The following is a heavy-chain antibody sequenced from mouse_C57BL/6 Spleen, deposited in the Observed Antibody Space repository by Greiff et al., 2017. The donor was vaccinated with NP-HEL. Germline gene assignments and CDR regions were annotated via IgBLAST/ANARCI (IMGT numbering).Heavy chain of an antibody. CDR2: INPSNGGT. V-gene: IGHV1-53*01. CDR1: GYTFTSYW. J-gene: IGHJ2*01. CDR3: ARSSFYYGLFDY. D-gene: IGHD2-1*01. Sequence: QVQLQQPGTELVKPGASVKLSCKASGYTFTSYWMHWVKQRPGQGLEWIGNINPSNGGTNYNEKFKGKATLTVDKSSSTAYMQLSSLTSEDSAVYYCARSSFYYGLFDYWGQGTTVTVSA.